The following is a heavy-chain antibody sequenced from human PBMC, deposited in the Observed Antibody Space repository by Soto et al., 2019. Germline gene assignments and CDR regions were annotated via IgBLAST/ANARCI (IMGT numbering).Heavy chain of an antibody. D-gene: IGHD2-8*01. Sequence: QVQLVQSGAEVKKPGSSVKVSCKASGGTFSSYAISWVRQAPGQGLEWMGGIIPIFGTANYAQKFQGRVTITADASTSTAYMELSSLRSEDTAVYYCARGGYCTNGVCHVFDYWGQGTLVTVSS. CDR1: GGTFSSYA. J-gene: IGHJ4*02. CDR3: ARGGYCTNGVCHVFDY. CDR2: IIPIFGTA. V-gene: IGHV1-69*01.